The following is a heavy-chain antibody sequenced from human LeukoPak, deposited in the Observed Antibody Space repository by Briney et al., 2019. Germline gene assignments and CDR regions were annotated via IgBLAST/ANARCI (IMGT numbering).Heavy chain of an antibody. V-gene: IGHV1-18*01. CDR1: GGTFSSYA. D-gene: IGHD3-10*01. CDR2: INAHNGNT. Sequence: ASVKVSCKASGGTFSSYAINWVRQAPGQGLEWMGWINAHNGNTNYAQKIQGRITVTTDTSTSTAYLELRSLRSDDTAVYYCAGETYYGSGTFSNWGQGTLVTVSS. CDR3: AGETYYGSGTFSN. J-gene: IGHJ4*02.